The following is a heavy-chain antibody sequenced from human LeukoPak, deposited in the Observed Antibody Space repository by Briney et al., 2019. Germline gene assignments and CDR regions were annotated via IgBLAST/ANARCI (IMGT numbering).Heavy chain of an antibody. J-gene: IGHJ4*02. V-gene: IGHV1-69*05. Sequence: ASVKVSCKASGGTFSSYAISWVRQAPGQGLEWMGGIIPIFGTANYAQRFQGRVTITTDESTSTAYMELSSLRSEDTAVYYCARANFSYYYDSSGYYGVSTGYFDYWGQGTLVTVTS. D-gene: IGHD3-22*01. CDR2: IIPIFGTA. CDR1: GGTFSSYA. CDR3: ARANFSYYYDSSGYYGVSTGYFDY.